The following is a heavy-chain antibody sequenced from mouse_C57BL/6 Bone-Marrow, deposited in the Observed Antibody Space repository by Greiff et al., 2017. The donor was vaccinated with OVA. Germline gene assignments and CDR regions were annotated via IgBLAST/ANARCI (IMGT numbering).Heavy chain of an antibody. D-gene: IGHD1-1*01. CDR3: ARNYGSREEGGYYFDY. CDR2: INPNNGGT. J-gene: IGHJ2*01. Sequence: VQLQQSGPELVKPGASVKISCKASGYTFTDYYMNWVKQSHGKSLEWIGDINPNNGGTSYNQKFKGKATLTVGKSSSTAYMELRSLTSEDSAVYYCARNYGSREEGGYYFDYWGQGTTLTVSS. V-gene: IGHV1-26*01. CDR1: GYTFTDYY.